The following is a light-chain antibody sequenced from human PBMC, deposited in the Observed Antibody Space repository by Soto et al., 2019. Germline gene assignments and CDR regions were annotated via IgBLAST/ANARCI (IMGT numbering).Light chain of an antibody. CDR3: MQPLQSWT. V-gene: IGKV2-28*01. CDR1: QSLLHSNEYNY. J-gene: IGKJ1*01. Sequence: DVLMTQSPLSLPVTPGEPASISCRSSQSLLHSNEYNYLDWYLQKPGQSPQLLIYLGSNRASGVPDRFSGSGSGTDFTLKISRVEAEDVGVYYCMQPLQSWTFGQGTKVDIK. CDR2: LGS.